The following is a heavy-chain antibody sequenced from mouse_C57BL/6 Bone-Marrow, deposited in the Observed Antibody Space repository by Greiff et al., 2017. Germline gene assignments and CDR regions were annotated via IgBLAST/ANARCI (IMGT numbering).Heavy chain of an antibody. CDR2: ISSGGSYT. V-gene: IGHV5-6*02. Sequence: EVNVVESGGDLVKPGGSLKLSCAASGFTFSSYGMSWVRQTPDKRLEWVATISSGGSYTYYPDSVKGRFTISRDNAKNTLYLQMSSLKYEDTAMYYCARRDYSNYEGAMDYWGQGTSVTVSS. CDR3: ARRDYSNYEGAMDY. D-gene: IGHD2-5*01. CDR1: GFTFSSYG. J-gene: IGHJ4*01.